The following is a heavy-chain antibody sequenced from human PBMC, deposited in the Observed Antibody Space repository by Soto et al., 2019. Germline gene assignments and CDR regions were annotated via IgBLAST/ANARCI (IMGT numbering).Heavy chain of an antibody. CDR1: GGAFSTYA. Sequence: QVQLVQSGAEVKAPGSSVKVACQASGGAFSTYAISWVRQAPGQGLEWMGGVIPLFGTSNYLPKFQGRVSIAAARSNETLYMEPSRLRFDYTAVYFCARELKAGGHSGMDVRGHGTKVTVSS. D-gene: IGHD3-16*01. CDR3: ARELKAGGHSGMDV. J-gene: IGHJ6*02. V-gene: IGHV1-69*06. CDR2: VIPLFGTS.